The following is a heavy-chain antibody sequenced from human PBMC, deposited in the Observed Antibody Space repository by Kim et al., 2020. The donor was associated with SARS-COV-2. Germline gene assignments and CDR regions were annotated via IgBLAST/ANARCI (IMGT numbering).Heavy chain of an antibody. Sequence: ASVKVSCKVSGYTLTELSMHWVRQAPGKGLEWMGGFDPEDGETIYAQKFQGRVTMTEAISTDSAYMELSSLRSEDTAVYYCATGLYGSGSYYNVITDYYY. CDR1: GYTLTELS. V-gene: IGHV1-24*01. CDR2: FDPEDGET. J-gene: IGHJ6*01. CDR3: ATGLYGSGSYYNVITDYYY. D-gene: IGHD3-10*01.